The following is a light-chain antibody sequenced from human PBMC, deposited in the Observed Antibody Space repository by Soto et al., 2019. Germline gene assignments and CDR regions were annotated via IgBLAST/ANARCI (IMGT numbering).Light chain of an antibody. CDR3: ELWCSGTKWE. CDR1: TGAATSGNY. CDR2: DTT. Sequence: QAVVTQEPSLTVSPGGTGTLTVGSSTGAATSGNYPYWFQKNPGQAPRTLIYDTTNKQSWTPARFSGSLIGGKAALTLAGAPTDDDDVYDSELWCSGTKWEFAGGT. V-gene: IGLV7-46*01. J-gene: IGLJ3*02.